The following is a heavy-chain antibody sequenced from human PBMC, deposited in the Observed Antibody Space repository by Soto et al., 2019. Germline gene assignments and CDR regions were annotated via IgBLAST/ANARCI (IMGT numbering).Heavy chain of an antibody. Sequence: QMQLVESGGGVVQPGTSLRLSCAASGFTFSNYAMHWVRQAPGKGLEWVTVIWYDGSDKNYGDSVKGRFTISTDNSKNTLYLQMNTLIVEDTAVYYCARDSGGDYHNYYMDVWGKGTTVTVSS. CDR1: GFTFSNYA. D-gene: IGHD4-17*01. J-gene: IGHJ6*03. CDR2: IWYDGSDK. V-gene: IGHV3-33*01. CDR3: ARDSGGDYHNYYMDV.